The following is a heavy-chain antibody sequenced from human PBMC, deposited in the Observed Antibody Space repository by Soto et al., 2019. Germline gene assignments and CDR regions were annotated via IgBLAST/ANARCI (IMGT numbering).Heavy chain of an antibody. CDR3: AALGVVVPAATWGAAAEVQV. J-gene: IGHJ3*01. Sequence: SVKVSCKASGFTFTSSAVQWVRQARGQRLEWIGWIVVGSGNTNYAQKFQERVTITRDMSTSTAYMELSSLRSEDTAVYYCAALGVVVPAATWGAAAEVQVWGQGTMVTVSS. V-gene: IGHV1-58*01. CDR2: IVVGSGNT. CDR1: GFTFTSSA. D-gene: IGHD2-2*01.